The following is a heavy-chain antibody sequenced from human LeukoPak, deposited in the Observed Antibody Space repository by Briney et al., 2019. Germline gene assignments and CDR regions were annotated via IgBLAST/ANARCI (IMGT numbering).Heavy chain of an antibody. V-gene: IGHV4-39*07. J-gene: IGHJ4*02. CDR3: ARDGEMATIENYFEY. D-gene: IGHD5-24*01. CDR2: IYYSGST. CDR1: GGSISSNNYY. Sequence: SETLSLTCTVSGGSISSNNYYWGWIRQPPGKGLEWIGSIYYSGSTHYNPSLKSRVTISVDTSKNQFSLKLSSVTAADTAVYYCARDGEMATIENYFEYWGQGTLVTVSS.